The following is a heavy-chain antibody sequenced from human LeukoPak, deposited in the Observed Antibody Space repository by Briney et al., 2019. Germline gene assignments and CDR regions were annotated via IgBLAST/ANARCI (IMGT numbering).Heavy chain of an antibody. Sequence: GGSLRLSCAASGFTFSSYSMNWVRLAPGKGLEWVSFISSSSSYIYYEDSVKGRFTISRDNAKNSLYLQMNSLRAEDTAVYYCARGHDDAFDIWGQGTMVTVSS. CDR1: GFTFSSYS. CDR3: ARGHDDAFDI. J-gene: IGHJ3*02. CDR2: ISSSSSYI. V-gene: IGHV3-21*01.